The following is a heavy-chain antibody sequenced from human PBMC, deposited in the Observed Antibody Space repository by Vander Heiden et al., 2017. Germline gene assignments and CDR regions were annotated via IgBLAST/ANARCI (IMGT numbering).Heavy chain of an antibody. CDR1: GYTFTRYD. V-gene: IGHV1-46*01. D-gene: IGHD2-8*01. CDR2: INPSGGST. J-gene: IGHJ4*02. Sequence: QVQLVQSGAAVKKPGASVKVSCTASGYTFTRYDMHGGRKAPGQGLEWMGIINPSGGSTSYAQKFQGRVTMTRDTSTSTVSMELSSLRSEDTAVYDCARTRINGYIVRPELDDWGQGTLVTGSS. CDR3: ARTRINGYIVRPELDD.